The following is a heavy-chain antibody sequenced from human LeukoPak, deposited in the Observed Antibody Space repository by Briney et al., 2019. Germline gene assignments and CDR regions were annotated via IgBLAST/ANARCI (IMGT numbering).Heavy chain of an antibody. J-gene: IGHJ4*02. Sequence: GGSLRLSCAASRFTFSSYAMSWVRQAPGKGLEWVSAISGSGGVTYYAVSVKGRFTISRDNSNNTLYLQMNSLRAEDTAVYYCAKDPDCTSGVCYTFFDYWGQGTLVTVSS. CDR2: ISGSGGVT. D-gene: IGHD2-8*01. V-gene: IGHV3-23*01. CDR3: AKDPDCTSGVCYTFFDY. CDR1: RFTFSSYA.